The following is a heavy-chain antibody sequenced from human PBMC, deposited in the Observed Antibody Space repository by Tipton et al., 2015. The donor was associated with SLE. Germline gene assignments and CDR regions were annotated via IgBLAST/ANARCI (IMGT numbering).Heavy chain of an antibody. CDR1: GGSIRSSSYY. V-gene: IGHV4-39*01. D-gene: IGHD3-22*01. Sequence: TLSLTCIVSGGSIRSSSYYWGWIRQPPGKGLEWIGSMFHSGSTSYHVSLESRVTISVDTSKNQFSLKLTSVTAADTAVYYCARRNRDFDLFTGYFFDLWGRGTLVTVSS. CDR2: MFHSGST. J-gene: IGHJ2*01. CDR3: ARRNRDFDLFTGYFFDL.